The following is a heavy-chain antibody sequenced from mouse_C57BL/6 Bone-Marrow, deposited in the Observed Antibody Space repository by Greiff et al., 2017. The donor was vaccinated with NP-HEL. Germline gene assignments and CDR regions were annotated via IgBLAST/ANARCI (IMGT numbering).Heavy chain of an antibody. CDR3: ARGAFYDGYYAWFAY. Sequence: VQLQQSGAELVKPGASVKISCKASGYAFSSYWMNWVKQRPGKGLEWIGQIYPGDGDTNYNGKFKGKATLTADKSSSTAYMQLSSLTSEDSAVYFWARGAFYDGYYAWFAYWGQGTLVTVSA. CDR2: IYPGDGDT. CDR1: GYAFSSYW. D-gene: IGHD2-3*01. V-gene: IGHV1-80*01. J-gene: IGHJ3*01.